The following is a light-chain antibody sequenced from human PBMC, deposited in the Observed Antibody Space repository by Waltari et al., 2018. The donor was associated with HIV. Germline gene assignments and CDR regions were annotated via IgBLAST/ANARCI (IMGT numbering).Light chain of an antibody. J-gene: IGKJ2*01. Sequence: DVVMTQSPDSLTVSVGERATLNCKPSPSLLYGSNNKNYLAWYQQRPGHRPKLLIYWASTRQSGVPDRFSGSGSGTDFSLTISSLQAEDVAVYYCQQYYLVPYTFGQGTKLEIK. CDR2: WAS. CDR3: QQYYLVPYT. CDR1: PSLLYGSNNKNY. V-gene: IGKV4-1*01.